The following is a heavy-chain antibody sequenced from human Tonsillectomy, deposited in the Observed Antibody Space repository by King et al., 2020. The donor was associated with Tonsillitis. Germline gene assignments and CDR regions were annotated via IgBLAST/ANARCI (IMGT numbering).Heavy chain of an antibody. J-gene: IGHJ4*02. CDR3: AKGKYYYDSSGQFDY. Sequence: EQLVQSGGGLVQPGRSLRLSCAASGFTFDDYAMHWVRQAPGKGLEWVSGISWNSGSIGYADSVKGRFTISRDNAKNSLYLQMNSLRAEDTALYYCAKGKYYYDSSGQFDYGGQGTLVTVSS. V-gene: IGHV3-9*01. D-gene: IGHD3-22*01. CDR1: GFTFDDYA. CDR2: ISWNSGSI.